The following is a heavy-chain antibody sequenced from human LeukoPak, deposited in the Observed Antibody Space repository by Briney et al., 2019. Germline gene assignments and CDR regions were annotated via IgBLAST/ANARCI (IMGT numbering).Heavy chain of an antibody. CDR1: GGSISSYY. CDR3: ARVSGAKTYYFDY. D-gene: IGHD1-14*01. Sequence: SETLSLTCTVSGGSISSYYWSWIRQPPGKGLEWIGYTYYSGSTNYNPSLKSRVTISADTSKNQFSLKLSSVTAADTAVYYCARVSGAKTYYFDYWGQGTLVTVSS. V-gene: IGHV4-59*01. CDR2: TYYSGST. J-gene: IGHJ4*02.